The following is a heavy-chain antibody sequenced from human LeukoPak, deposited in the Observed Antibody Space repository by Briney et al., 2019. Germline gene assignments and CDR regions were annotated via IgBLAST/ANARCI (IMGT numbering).Heavy chain of an antibody. D-gene: IGHD1-1*01. V-gene: IGHV4-30-2*01. CDR3: ARDHIGMEGYYYYMDV. CDR1: GGSISSGGYY. Sequence: PSQTLSLTCTVSGGSISSGGYYWSWIRQPPGKGLEWIGYIYHSGSTYYYPSLKSRVTISVDRSKNQFSLKLSSVTAADTALYYCARDHIGMEGYYYYMDVWGKGTTVTVSS. J-gene: IGHJ6*03. CDR2: IYHSGST.